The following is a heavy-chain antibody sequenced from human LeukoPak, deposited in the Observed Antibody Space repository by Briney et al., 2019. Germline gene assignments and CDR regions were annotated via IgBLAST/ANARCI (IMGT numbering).Heavy chain of an antibody. CDR3: ARVGEEYSYGYIDY. J-gene: IGHJ4*02. CDR1: GYTFTTYN. V-gene: IGHV1-2*02. CDR2: ITPNSGGT. Sequence: VKVSCKASGYTFTTYNIHWVRQAPGQGLEWMGWITPNSGGTNYAQKFQGRVTMTRDTSISTAYMELSRLRSDDTAVYYCARVGEEYSYGYIDYWGQGTLVTVSS. D-gene: IGHD5-18*01.